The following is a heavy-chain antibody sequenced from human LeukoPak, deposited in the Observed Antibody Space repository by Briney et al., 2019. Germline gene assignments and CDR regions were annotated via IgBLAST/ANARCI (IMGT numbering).Heavy chain of an antibody. Sequence: GRSLRLSSAASGFTFSSYGMHWVRQAPRKGLEWVAVIWYDGSNKYYADSVKGRFTISRDNSKNTLYLQMNSLRGEDTAVYYCARRYSGSYYFDYWGQGTLVTVSS. D-gene: IGHD1-26*01. J-gene: IGHJ4*02. V-gene: IGHV3-33*01. CDR2: IWYDGSNK. CDR1: GFTFSSYG. CDR3: ARRYSGSYYFDY.